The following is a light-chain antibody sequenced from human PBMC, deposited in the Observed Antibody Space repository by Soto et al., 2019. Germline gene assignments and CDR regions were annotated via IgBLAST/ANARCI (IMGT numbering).Light chain of an antibody. CDR2: DVS. CDR1: SSDVGGYNY. Sequence: ALTQPASVSGSPGQSITISCTGTSSDVGGYNYVSWYQQHPGKAPKLMIYDVSNRPSGVSNRLSGSKSGNTASLSISGLQAEDEADYYCSSYTSSSTRVFGTGTKVTVL. CDR3: SSYTSSSTRV. V-gene: IGLV2-14*01. J-gene: IGLJ1*01.